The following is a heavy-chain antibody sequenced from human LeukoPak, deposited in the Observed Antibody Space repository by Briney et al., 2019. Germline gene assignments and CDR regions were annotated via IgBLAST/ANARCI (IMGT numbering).Heavy chain of an antibody. J-gene: IGHJ4*02. D-gene: IGHD5-18*01. CDR3: ARDIGYSYGATLPDY. Sequence: ASVKVSCKASGYTFTSYGINWVRQAPGQGLEWMGWINPNSGGTNYAQKFQGRVTMTTDTSTSTAYMELRSLTSDDTAVYFCARDIGYSYGATLPDYWGQGTLVTVSS. CDR1: GYTFTSYG. V-gene: IGHV1-18*01. CDR2: INPNSGGT.